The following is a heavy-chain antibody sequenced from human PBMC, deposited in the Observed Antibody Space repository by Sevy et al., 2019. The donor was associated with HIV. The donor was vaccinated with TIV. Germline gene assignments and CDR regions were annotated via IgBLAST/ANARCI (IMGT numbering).Heavy chain of an antibody. Sequence: ASVKVSCKASGDTFSTYDINWVRQAPGQGLEWMGWMSPKSGSTGFAQKFQGRLTMTRDTSINKAYMELSSLRSDETAVEYCGGGGSGDVWNYGYYYNGMDVWGQGTTVTVSS. CDR3: GGGGSGDVWNYGYYYNGMDV. J-gene: IGHJ6*02. CDR2: MSPKSGST. D-gene: IGHD3-3*01. V-gene: IGHV1-8*02. CDR1: GDTFSTYD.